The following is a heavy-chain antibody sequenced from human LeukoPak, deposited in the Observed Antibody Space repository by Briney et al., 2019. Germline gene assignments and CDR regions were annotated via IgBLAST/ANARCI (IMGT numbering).Heavy chain of an antibody. D-gene: IGHD3-9*01. CDR2: INPNSGGT. CDR1: GYTFTGYY. V-gene: IGHV1-2*02. Sequence: ASVKVSCKASGYTFTGYYMHWVRQAPGQGLEWMGLINPNSGGTNYAQKFQGRVTMTRDTSISTAYMELSRLRSDDTAVYYCARDGGYYDILTGYIMGAWFDPWGQGTLVTVSS. CDR3: ARDGGYYDILTGYIMGAWFDP. J-gene: IGHJ5*02.